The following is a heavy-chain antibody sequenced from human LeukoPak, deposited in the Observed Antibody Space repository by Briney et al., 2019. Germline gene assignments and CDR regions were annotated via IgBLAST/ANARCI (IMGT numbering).Heavy chain of an antibody. CDR2: FDPEDGET. J-gene: IGHJ5*02. Sequence: ASVKVSCKVSGYTLTELSMHWVRQAPGKGLEWKGGFDPEDGETIYAQKFQGRVTMTEDTSTDTAYMELSSLRSEDTAVYYCATGEELTRGPSWFDPWGQGTLVTVSS. V-gene: IGHV1-24*01. CDR1: GYTLTELS. CDR3: ATGEELTRGPSWFDP. D-gene: IGHD1-26*01.